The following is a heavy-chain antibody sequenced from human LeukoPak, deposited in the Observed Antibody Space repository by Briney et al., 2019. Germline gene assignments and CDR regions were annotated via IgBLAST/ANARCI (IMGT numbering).Heavy chain of an antibody. Sequence: GGSLRLSCAASGFTFSTYWMNWFRQTPGKGLEWVAKIRGDGGEKDHVASVKGRFTISRDNAKNSLYLQMNSLRVEDTAIYYCARVGIAAAGPDFDYWGQGTLVTVSS. CDR1: GFTFSTYW. CDR2: IRGDGGEK. D-gene: IGHD6-13*01. V-gene: IGHV3-7*01. J-gene: IGHJ4*02. CDR3: ARVGIAAAGPDFDY.